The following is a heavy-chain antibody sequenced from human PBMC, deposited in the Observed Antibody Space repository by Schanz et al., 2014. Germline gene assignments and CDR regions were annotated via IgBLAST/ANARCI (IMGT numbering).Heavy chain of an antibody. D-gene: IGHD3-22*01. Sequence: VQLVESGGGLVQPGGSLRLSCAASTFTFSSDWMSWVRQAPGKGLEWVSAMNESHSTIYYADSVKGRFTISRDNSKNTLFLQMNSLRVEDSAIYYCAKDISDTSGKDDYWGQGTLVTVSS. CDR3: AKDISDTSGKDDY. V-gene: IGHV3-23*04. J-gene: IGHJ4*02. CDR2: MNESHSTI. CDR1: TFTFSSDW.